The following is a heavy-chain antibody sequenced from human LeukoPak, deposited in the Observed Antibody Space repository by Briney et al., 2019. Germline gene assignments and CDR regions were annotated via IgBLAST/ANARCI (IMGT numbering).Heavy chain of an antibody. CDR3: ARYSSGPRTPDDY. V-gene: IGHV4-38-2*02. Sequence: SETLSLTCTVSGYSISSGYYWGWIRQPPGKGLEWIGSIYHSGSTYYNPSLKSRVTISVDTSKNQFSLKLSSVTAADTAVYYCARYSSGPRTPDDYWGQGTLVTVSS. CDR2: IYHSGST. J-gene: IGHJ4*02. D-gene: IGHD6-19*01. CDR1: GYSISSGYY.